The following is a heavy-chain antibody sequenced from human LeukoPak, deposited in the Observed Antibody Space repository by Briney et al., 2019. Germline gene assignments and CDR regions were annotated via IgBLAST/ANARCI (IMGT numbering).Heavy chain of an antibody. CDR1: GVSISSSNW. J-gene: IGHJ4*02. V-gene: IGHV4-4*02. D-gene: IGHD3-16*01. CDR2: IYHSGST. Sequence: SETLSLTCAVSGVSISSSNWWCCGHQPPEKGLGWIGEIYHSGSTNYNPSLKSRVTISVDKSKNQFSLKMSSVTAADTAVYYCAREGRLGEPLGYWGQGTLVTVSS. CDR3: AREGRLGEPLGY.